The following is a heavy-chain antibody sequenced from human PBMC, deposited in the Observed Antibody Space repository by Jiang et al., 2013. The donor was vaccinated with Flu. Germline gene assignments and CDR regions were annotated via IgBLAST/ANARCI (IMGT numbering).Heavy chain of an antibody. CDR1: GFTFRNAW. J-gene: IGHJ4*02. CDR3: ILSNSERFLEWRSPQAYDAEY. D-gene: IGHD3-3*01. Sequence: VQLLESGGGLVKPGGSLRLSCAVSGFTFRNAWMSWVRQAPGKGLEWVGHIKSKTDGGTTDHAGSVKGRFAISRDDSKNTLYLQMNSLKTEDTAVYYCILSNSERFLEWRSPQAYDAEYWGQGTLVTVSS. CDR2: IKSKTDGGTT. V-gene: IGHV3-15*01.